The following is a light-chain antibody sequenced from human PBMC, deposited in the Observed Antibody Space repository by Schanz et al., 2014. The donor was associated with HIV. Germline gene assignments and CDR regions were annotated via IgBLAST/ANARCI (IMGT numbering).Light chain of an antibody. V-gene: IGLV2-8*01. CDR2: DVS. Sequence: QSALTQPASASGSPGQSVTISCTGTSSDVGGYNYVSWYQQHPGKAPKLMIYDVSNRPSGVPDRFSASKSDTSASLAITGLQAEDEADYFCQSFDSGLSGWVFGGGTKLTVL. CDR1: SSDVGGYNY. J-gene: IGLJ3*02. CDR3: QSFDSGLSGWV.